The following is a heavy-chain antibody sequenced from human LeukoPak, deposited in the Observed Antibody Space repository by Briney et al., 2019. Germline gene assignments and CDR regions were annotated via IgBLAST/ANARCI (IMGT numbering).Heavy chain of an antibody. V-gene: IGHV1-46*01. J-gene: IGHJ4*02. Sequence: ASVTVSCKAFGYSLTNYYVHWLRQAPAQGLEWMGEINPSGGSTSYAQKFQGRITVTRDTYTNTVYMDLSSLRSEDTATYYCARGAPTTRIGAGRFDYWGQGSLLTVAS. D-gene: IGHD5-12*01. CDR1: GYSLTNYY. CDR3: ARGAPTTRIGAGRFDY. CDR2: INPSGGST.